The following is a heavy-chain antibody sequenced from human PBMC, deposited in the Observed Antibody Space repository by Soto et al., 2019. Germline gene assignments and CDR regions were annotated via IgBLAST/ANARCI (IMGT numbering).Heavy chain of an antibody. J-gene: IGHJ6*02. CDR2: ISYDGSNK. CDR3: ARDVMVVDRYYYYGMDV. D-gene: IGHD2-15*01. CDR1: GFTFSSYA. V-gene: IGHV3-30-3*01. Sequence: GGSLRLSCAASGFTFSSYAMHWVRQAPGKGLEWVAVISYDGSNKYYADSVKGRFTISRDNSKNTLYLQMNSLRAEDTAVYYCARDVMVVDRYYYYGMDVWGQGTTVTVSS.